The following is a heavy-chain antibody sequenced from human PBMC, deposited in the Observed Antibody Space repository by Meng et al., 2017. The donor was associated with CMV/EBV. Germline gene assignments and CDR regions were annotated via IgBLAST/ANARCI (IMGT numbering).Heavy chain of an antibody. CDR1: GGSFSGYY. Sequence: SETLSLTCAVYGGSFSGYYWSWIRQPPGKGLEWIGEINHSGSTNYNPSLKSRVTISVDTSKNQFSLKLSSVTAADTAVYYWARGLREFYYYYGMDVWGQGNTVTVSS. D-gene: IGHD3-10*01. CDR3: ARGLREFYYYYGMDV. CDR2: INHSGST. V-gene: IGHV4-34*01. J-gene: IGHJ6*02.